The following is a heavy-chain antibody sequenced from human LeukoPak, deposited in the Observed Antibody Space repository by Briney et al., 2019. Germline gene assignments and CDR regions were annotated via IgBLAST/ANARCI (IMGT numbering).Heavy chain of an antibody. CDR1: GFTFSDYY. Sequence: GGSLRLSCAASGFTFSDYYMSWVRQAPGKGLEWLSYISNSGSTIYYADSVRGRFTVSRDNAKNSLYLQMNSLRPEDTAVYYCARRNYDIFTGYYNSGTYHYYYTDVWGKGTTVTVSS. J-gene: IGHJ6*03. CDR3: ARRNYDIFTGYYNSGTYHYYYTDV. CDR2: ISNSGSTI. V-gene: IGHV3-11*01. D-gene: IGHD3-9*01.